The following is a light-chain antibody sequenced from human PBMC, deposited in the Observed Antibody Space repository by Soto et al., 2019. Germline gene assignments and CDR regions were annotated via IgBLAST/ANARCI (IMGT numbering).Light chain of an antibody. J-gene: IGLJ1*01. CDR3: CSYAGSNIFPYV. V-gene: IGLV2-8*01. CDR1: SSDVGGYNY. CDR2: EVS. Sequence: QSVLTQPPSASGSPGQSVTISCTGTSSDVGGYNYVSWYQQHPGNAPKLMIYEVSKRPSGVPDRFSGSKSGNTASLTVSGLQAEDEADYYCCSYAGSNIFPYVFGTGSKVTVL.